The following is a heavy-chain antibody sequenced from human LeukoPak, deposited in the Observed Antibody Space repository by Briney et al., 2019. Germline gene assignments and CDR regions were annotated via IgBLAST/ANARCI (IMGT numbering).Heavy chain of an antibody. Sequence: SETLSLTCTVSGGSHNNNYWSWVRQPPGKGLEWIGYISYSRSTNYNPSLESRVSISMASSRAQFSLQVNSVTAADTAVYFCARHLSDRTTVAGEFDYWGQGILVSVSS. CDR2: ISYSRST. V-gene: IGHV4-59*08. J-gene: IGHJ4*02. D-gene: IGHD6-19*01. CDR1: GGSHNNNY. CDR3: ARHLSDRTTVAGEFDY.